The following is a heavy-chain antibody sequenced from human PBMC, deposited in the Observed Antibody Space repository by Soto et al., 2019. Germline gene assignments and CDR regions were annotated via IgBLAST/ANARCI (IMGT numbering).Heavy chain of an antibody. J-gene: IGHJ4*02. CDR3: ASLRTPHYYDSSGYLDY. V-gene: IGHV1-69*06. D-gene: IGHD3-22*01. CDR1: GGTFSSYA. Sequence: QVQLVQSGAEVKKPGSSVKVSCKASGGTFSSYAISWVRQAPGQGLEWMGGIIPIFGTANYAQKFQGRVTITADKYTSTAYMELSSLRSEDTAVYYCASLRTPHYYDSSGYLDYWGQGTLVTVSS. CDR2: IIPIFGTA.